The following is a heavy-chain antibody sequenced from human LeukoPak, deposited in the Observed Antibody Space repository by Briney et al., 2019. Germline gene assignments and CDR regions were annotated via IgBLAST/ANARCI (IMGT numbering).Heavy chain of an antibody. CDR2: IRTSAGHV. CDR3: AKYYYRSRSSPLNFDY. Sequence: GGSLRLSCAASGFTFSSYAMSWVRQAPGKGLEWVSTIRTSAGHVYYADSVKGRFTISRDNSKNTVYLQMNSLRAEDTAVYYCAKYYYRSRSSPLNFDYWRQGTLVTVST. V-gene: IGHV3-23*01. D-gene: IGHD3-10*01. J-gene: IGHJ4*02. CDR1: GFTFSSYA.